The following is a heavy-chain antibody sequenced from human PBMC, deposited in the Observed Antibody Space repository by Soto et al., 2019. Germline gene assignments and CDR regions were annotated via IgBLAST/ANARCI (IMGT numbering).Heavy chain of an antibody. CDR2: ISDAAGSA. D-gene: IGHD4-17*01. Sequence: GGSLGLSCVDSGFACSSYAMSWVRQVPGKGLEWVSTISDAAGSAYYVDSVKGRFTISRDNSKKTLYLQMNSLRAEDSAVYNCARPYGRKIWDAPDLWGPGTMVTVSS. CDR1: GFACSSYA. V-gene: IGHV3-23*01. CDR3: ARPYGRKIWDAPDL. J-gene: IGHJ3*01.